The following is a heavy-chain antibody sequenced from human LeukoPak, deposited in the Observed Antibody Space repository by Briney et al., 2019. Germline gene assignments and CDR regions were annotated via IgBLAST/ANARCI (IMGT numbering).Heavy chain of an antibody. Sequence: PSETLSLTCTVSGGSISSYYWSWIRQPPGKGLEWIGYISNSGSTNYNPSLKSRVTISVDKSKNQFSLKLSSVTAADTAVYYCARDRFDGVRYYHDYWGQGTLVTVSS. D-gene: IGHD3-22*01. J-gene: IGHJ4*02. CDR3: ARDRFDGVRYYHDY. V-gene: IGHV4-59*01. CDR1: GGSISSYY. CDR2: ISNSGST.